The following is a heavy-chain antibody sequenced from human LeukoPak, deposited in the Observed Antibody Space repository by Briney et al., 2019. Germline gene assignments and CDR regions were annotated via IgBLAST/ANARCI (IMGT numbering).Heavy chain of an antibody. J-gene: IGHJ5*02. CDR1: GYTFTSYG. D-gene: IGHD2-2*01. CDR2: ISAYNGNT. V-gene: IGHV1-18*01. CDR3: ARDNGDIVVVPAAGNWFDP. Sequence: ASVKVSCKASGYTFTSYGISWVRQAPGQGLEWMGWISAYNGNTNYAQKPQGRVTMTTDTSTSTAYMELRSLRSDDTAVYYCARDNGDIVVVPAAGNWFDPWGQGTLVTVSS.